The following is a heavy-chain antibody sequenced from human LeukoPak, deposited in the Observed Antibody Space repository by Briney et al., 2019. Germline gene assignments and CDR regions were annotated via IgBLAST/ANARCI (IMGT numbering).Heavy chain of an antibody. Sequence: GASVKVSCKASGYTFTSYDINWVRQATGQGPEWMGWMNPNSGNTGYAQKFQGRVTMTRNTSISTAYMELSSLRSEDTAVYYCARVRPRLVPKHSLDCWGQGTLVTVSS. V-gene: IGHV1-8*01. CDR2: MNPNSGNT. J-gene: IGHJ4*02. CDR1: GYTFTSYD. D-gene: IGHD2-2*01. CDR3: ARVRPRLVPKHSLDC.